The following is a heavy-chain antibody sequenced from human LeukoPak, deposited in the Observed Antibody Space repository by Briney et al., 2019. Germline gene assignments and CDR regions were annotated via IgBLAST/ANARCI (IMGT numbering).Heavy chain of an antibody. D-gene: IGHD3-10*01. CDR1: GGSISSSSYY. J-gene: IGHJ4*02. CDR3: ARRWKVRGVIIRDDY. V-gene: IGHV4-39*07. CDR2: INHSGRT. Sequence: SETLSLTCTVSGGSISSSSYYWSWIRQPPGEGLEWIGEINHSGRTNYNPSLKSRVTISVDTSKNQFSLKLSSVTAADTAVYYCARRWKVRGVIIRDDYWGQGTLVTVSS.